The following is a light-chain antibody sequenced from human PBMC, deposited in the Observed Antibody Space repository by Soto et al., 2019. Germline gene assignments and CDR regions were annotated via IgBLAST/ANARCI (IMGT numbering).Light chain of an antibody. CDR2: RNN. CDR3: AAWDDSLSAHVV. CDR1: SSNIGNNY. J-gene: IGLJ2*01. V-gene: IGLV1-47*01. Sequence: QSALTQPPSASGTPGQRVTISCSGSSSNIGNNYVYWYRQLPGTAPTLLIYRNNQRPSGVPDRFAGSKSGTSASLAISGLRSEDEADYYCAAWDDSLSAHVVFGGGTKLTVL.